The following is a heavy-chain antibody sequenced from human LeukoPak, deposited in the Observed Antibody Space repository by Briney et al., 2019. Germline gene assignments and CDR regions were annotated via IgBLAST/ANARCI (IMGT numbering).Heavy chain of an antibody. D-gene: IGHD3-22*01. CDR2: MYSSGST. V-gene: IGHV4-4*07. Sequence: SETLSLTCNVSGGSISSYYWSWIRQPAGRGLEWIGSMYSSGSTYYSPSLKSRVTMSVDTSKNQFSLTLSSATAADTAVYYCARGRSGSNGYYSAFDIWGQGILVTVSS. CDR3: ARGRSGSNGYYSAFDI. CDR1: GGSISSYY. J-gene: IGHJ3*02.